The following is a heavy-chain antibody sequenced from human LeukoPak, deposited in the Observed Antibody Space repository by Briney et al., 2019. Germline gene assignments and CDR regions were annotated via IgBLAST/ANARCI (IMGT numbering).Heavy chain of an antibody. Sequence: GGSLRLSCAASGFTFSSYAMHWVRQGPGKGLEWVAVISYDGSNKYYADSVKGRFTISRDNSKNTLYLQMNSLRAEDTAVYYCARGGYVVTATFDPWGQGTLVTVSS. CDR2: ISYDGSNK. CDR1: GFTFSSYA. V-gene: IGHV3-30*01. CDR3: ARGGYVVTATFDP. D-gene: IGHD2-21*02. J-gene: IGHJ5*02.